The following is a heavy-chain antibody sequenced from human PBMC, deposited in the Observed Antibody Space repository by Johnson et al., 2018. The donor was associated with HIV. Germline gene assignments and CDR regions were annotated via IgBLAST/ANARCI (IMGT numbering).Heavy chain of an antibody. D-gene: IGHD2-15*01. Sequence: QVLLVESGGGLVQPGGSLRLSCAASGITVSSNYMSWVRQAPGKGLEWVSAISGSGGSIYYADSVKGRFTISRDNAKNSLHLQMNSLRAEDTAVYYCARLRSGNRAFDIW. CDR3: ARLRSGNRAFDI. CDR1: GITVSSNY. V-gene: IGHV3-11*01. CDR2: ISGSGGSI. J-gene: IGHJ3*02.